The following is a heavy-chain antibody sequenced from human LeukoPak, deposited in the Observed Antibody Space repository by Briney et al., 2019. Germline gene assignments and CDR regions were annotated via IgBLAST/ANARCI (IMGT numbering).Heavy chain of an antibody. CDR1: GGSFSGYY. CDR2: INHSGST. D-gene: IGHD3-9*01. CDR3: ATAYDILLYYYYYMDV. Sequence: SETLSLTCAVYGGSFSGYYWSWIRQPPGKGLEWIGEINHSGSTNYNPSLKSRVTLSVDTSKNQFSLKLSSVTAADTAVYYCATAYDILLYYYYYMDVWGKGTTVTVSS. J-gene: IGHJ6*03. V-gene: IGHV4-34*01.